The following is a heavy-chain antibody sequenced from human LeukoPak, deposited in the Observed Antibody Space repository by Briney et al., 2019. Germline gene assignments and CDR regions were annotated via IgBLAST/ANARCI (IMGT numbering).Heavy chain of an antibody. V-gene: IGHV3-23*01. D-gene: IGHD1-26*01. CDR3: AKDGESGSYPDY. CDR1: GFTLSSYA. Sequence: GGSLRLSCTASGFTLSSYAMSWVRQAPGKGPEWVSAISGSGGSTYSADSVKGRFTISRDNSKNTLYLQMNSLGAEDSAVYYCAKDGESGSYPDYWGQGTLVTVSS. J-gene: IGHJ4*02. CDR2: ISGSGGST.